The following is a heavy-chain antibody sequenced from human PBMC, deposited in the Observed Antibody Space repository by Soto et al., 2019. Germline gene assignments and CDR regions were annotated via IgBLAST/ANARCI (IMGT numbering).Heavy chain of an antibody. CDR3: ARRGSRPLSYYGREV. CDR1: GYSFTSYW. D-gene: IGHD1-26*01. V-gene: IGHV5-51*01. CDR2: IYPFDSYT. J-gene: IGHJ6*04. Sequence: PEESLKISCKGSGYSFTSYWIGWVRQIPGKGLEWMGIIYPFDSYTRYSPSFQGQVTISDDKSISTAYLPWSSLKASDIAMYYCARRGSRPLSYYGREVLGKGNKVHLST.